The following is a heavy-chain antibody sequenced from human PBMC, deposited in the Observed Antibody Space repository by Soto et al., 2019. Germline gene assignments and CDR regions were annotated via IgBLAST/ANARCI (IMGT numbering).Heavy chain of an antibody. V-gene: IGHV1-2*02. CDR3: ARVGQQLVHYYYGMDV. Sequence: ASVKVSCKASGYTFTGYYMHWVRQAPGQGLEWMGWINPNSGGTNYAQKFQGRVTMTRDTSISTAYMELSRLRSDDTAVYYCARVGQQLVHYYYGMDVWGQGTTVTVSS. J-gene: IGHJ6*02. D-gene: IGHD6-13*01. CDR1: GYTFTGYY. CDR2: INPNSGGT.